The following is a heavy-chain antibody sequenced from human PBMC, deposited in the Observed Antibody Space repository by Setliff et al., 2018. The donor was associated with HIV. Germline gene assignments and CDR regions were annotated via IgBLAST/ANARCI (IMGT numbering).Heavy chain of an antibody. Sequence: PGESLKISCKTSGYNFATYYIVWVRQMPGKGLEWMGRINPGDSDSRYSPSFEGQVTISADKSISTTYLQWNSLKASDTATYYCAIRLVGYSGLTYWGQGTLVTVSS. J-gene: IGHJ4*02. D-gene: IGHD5-12*01. CDR2: INPGDSDS. V-gene: IGHV5-51*01. CDR3: AIRLVGYSGLTY. CDR1: GYNFATYY.